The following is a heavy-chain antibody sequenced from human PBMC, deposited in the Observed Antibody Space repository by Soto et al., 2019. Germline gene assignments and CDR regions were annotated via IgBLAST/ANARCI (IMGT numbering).Heavy chain of an antibody. CDR2: IIPMFGTP. CDR3: ARGRDQPPVGLYFDS. Sequence: QVQLVQSGAEVKKPGSSVKVSCKASGDAFTNYIFDWVRQAPGQGLEWMGGIIPMFGTPKYAQTFQDRVTISADVPTGTAYLELTSRRFDDTAVYYCARGRDQPPVGLYFDSWGEGTRVTVSS. D-gene: IGHD2-2*01. CDR1: GDAFTNYI. J-gene: IGHJ4*02. V-gene: IGHV1-69*01.